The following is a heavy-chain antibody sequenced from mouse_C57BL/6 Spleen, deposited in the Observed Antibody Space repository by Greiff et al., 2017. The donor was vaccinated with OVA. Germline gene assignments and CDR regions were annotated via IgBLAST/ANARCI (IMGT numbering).Heavy chain of an antibody. D-gene: IGHD1-1*01. V-gene: IGHV1-69*01. CDR3: ARSDCSSLFAY. CDR2: IDPSDSYT. Sequence: VQLKQPGAELVMPGASVKLSCKASGYTFTSYWMHWVQQRPGQGLEWIGEIDPSDSYTNSNQKFKGKSTLTVDKSSSTAYMQLSSLTSDDSAFYCCARSDCSSLFAYWGQGTLVTVSA. CDR1: GYTFTSYW. J-gene: IGHJ3*01.